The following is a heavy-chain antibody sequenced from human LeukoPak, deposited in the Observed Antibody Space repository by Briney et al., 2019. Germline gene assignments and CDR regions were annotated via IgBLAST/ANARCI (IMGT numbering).Heavy chain of an antibody. D-gene: IGHD5-24*01. J-gene: IGHJ4*02. CDR2: IYYSGST. CDR3: ASDPPRDGYNQDY. CDR1: GGSIISSSYY. Sequence: SETRSLTCTVSGGSIISSSYYWGWIRQPPGKGLEWIGSIYYSGSTYYNPSLKSRVTISVDTSKNQFSLKLSSVTAADTAVYYCASDPPRDGYNQDYWGQGTLVTVSS. V-gene: IGHV4-39*07.